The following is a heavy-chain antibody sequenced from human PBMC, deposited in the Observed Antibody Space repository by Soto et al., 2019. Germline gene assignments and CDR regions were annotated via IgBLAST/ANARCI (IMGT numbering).Heavy chain of an antibody. CDR1: GGSFSGYY. Sequence: QVQLQQWGAGLLKPSETLSLTCAVYGGSFSGYYWSWIRQPPGKGLEWIGEINHSGSTNYNPSLKSRVTISVDTSKNQFSLKLSSVTAAVTAVYYCARVRVVVVAATGAFDIWGQGTMVTVSS. D-gene: IGHD2-15*01. CDR2: INHSGST. CDR3: ARVRVVVVAATGAFDI. J-gene: IGHJ3*02. V-gene: IGHV4-34*01.